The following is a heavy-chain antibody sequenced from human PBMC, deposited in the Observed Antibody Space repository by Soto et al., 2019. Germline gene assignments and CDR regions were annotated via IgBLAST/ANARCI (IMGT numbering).Heavy chain of an antibody. J-gene: IGHJ4*02. D-gene: IGHD1-26*01. Sequence: QVQLVQSGAEVKKPGSSVKVSCKASGGTFSSYAISWVRQAPGQGLEWMGGIIPIFGTANYAQKFQGRVTITADESTSTAYMELSSLRSEDTAVYHCARTLRGGATTAAFDYWGQGTLVTVSS. CDR3: ARTLRGGATTAAFDY. CDR2: IIPIFGTA. CDR1: GGTFSSYA. V-gene: IGHV1-69*12.